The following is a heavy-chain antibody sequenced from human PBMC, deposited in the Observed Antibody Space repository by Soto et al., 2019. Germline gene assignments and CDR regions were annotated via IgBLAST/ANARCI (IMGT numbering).Heavy chain of an antibody. J-gene: IGHJ5*02. D-gene: IGHD3-10*01. CDR1: GGSISSYY. V-gene: IGHV4-59*01. CDR3: ARVRQWFGDP. Sequence: PSETLSLTCTVSGGSISSYYWSWIRQPPGKGLEWIGYIYYSGSTNYNPSLKSRVTMSVDTSKNQFSLKLSSVTAADTAVYYCARVRQWFGDPWGQGTLVTVSS. CDR2: IYYSGST.